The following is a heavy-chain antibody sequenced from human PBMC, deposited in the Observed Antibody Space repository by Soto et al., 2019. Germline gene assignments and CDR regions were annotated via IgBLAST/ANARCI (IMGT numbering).Heavy chain of an antibody. D-gene: IGHD3-10*01. CDR3: ARAEQWFGELWRLEY. CDR2: ISYDGSNK. CDR1: GFTFSSYA. J-gene: IGHJ4*02. Sequence: QVQLVESGGGVVQPGRSLRLSCAASGFTFSSYAMHWVRQAPGKGLEWVAVISYDGSNKYYADSVKGRFTISRDNSKNTLYLQMNSLRAEDTAVYYCARAEQWFGELWRLEYWGQGTLGTVSS. V-gene: IGHV3-30-3*01.